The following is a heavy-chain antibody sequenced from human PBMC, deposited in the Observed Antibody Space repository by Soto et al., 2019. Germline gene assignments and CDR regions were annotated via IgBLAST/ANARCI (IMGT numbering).Heavy chain of an antibody. D-gene: IGHD3-22*01. CDR2: IYWDDDK. J-gene: IGHJ4*02. Sequence: QITLKESGPTLVKPTQTLTLTCTFSGFSLSTSGVGVGWIRQPPGKALEWLALIYWDDDKRYSPSLKSRLTITKDTSKNQVVLTMTNMDHVDTATYYCAHSGYYQYYFDYWGQGTLVTVSS. V-gene: IGHV2-5*02. CDR1: GFSLSTSGVG. CDR3: AHSGYYQYYFDY.